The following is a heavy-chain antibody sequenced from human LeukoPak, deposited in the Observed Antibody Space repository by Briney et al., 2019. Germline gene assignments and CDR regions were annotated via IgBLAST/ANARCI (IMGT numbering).Heavy chain of an antibody. Sequence: GGSLRLSCATSGFNFSSYWMTWVRQAPGKGLEWVANIKQDGTEVHYVDSVKGRFTISRDNAKNSLYLQVNSLRAEDTAVYYCAKGYCSSTSCYIDPWGQGTLVTVSS. J-gene: IGHJ5*02. CDR1: GFNFSSYW. CDR2: IKQDGTEV. CDR3: AKGYCSSTSCYIDP. D-gene: IGHD2-2*02. V-gene: IGHV3-7*01.